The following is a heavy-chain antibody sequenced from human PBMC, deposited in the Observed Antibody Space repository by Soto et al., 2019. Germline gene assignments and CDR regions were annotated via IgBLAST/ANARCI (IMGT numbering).Heavy chain of an antibody. CDR3: ARAVGGKQWLVPGYYYMDV. CDR2: INPNSGGT. CDR1: GYTFTGYY. D-gene: IGHD6-19*01. J-gene: IGHJ6*03. Sequence: ASVKVSCKASGYTFTGYYMHWVRQAPGQGLEWMGWINPNSGGTNYAQKFQGWVTMTRDTSISTAYMELSRLRSDDTAVYYCARAVGGKQWLVPGYYYMDVWGKGTTVTVSS. V-gene: IGHV1-2*04.